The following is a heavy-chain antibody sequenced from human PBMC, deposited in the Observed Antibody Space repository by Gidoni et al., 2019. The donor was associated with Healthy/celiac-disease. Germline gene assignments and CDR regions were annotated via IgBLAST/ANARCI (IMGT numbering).Heavy chain of an antibody. D-gene: IGHD6-13*01. J-gene: IGHJ6*03. V-gene: IGHV3-9*01. CDR1: GLTFYDYA. CDR2: ISWNSGSI. CDR3: AKDPSGSWPLGYMDV. Sequence: EVQLVESGGGLVQPGRSMRLSCAASGLTFYDYAMHWVRQAPGKGLEWVSGISWNSGSIGYADSVKGRFTISRDNAKNSLYLQMNSLRAEDTALYYCAKDPSGSWPLGYMDVWGKGTTVTVSS.